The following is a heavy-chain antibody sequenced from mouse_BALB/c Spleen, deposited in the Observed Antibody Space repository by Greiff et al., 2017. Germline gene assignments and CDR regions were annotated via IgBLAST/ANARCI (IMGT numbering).Heavy chain of an antibody. V-gene: IGHV10-1*02. CDR3: VRPYYRYDGFAY. CDR2: IRSKSNNYAT. J-gene: IGHJ3*01. D-gene: IGHD2-14*01. CDR1: GFTFNTYA. Sequence: EVNLVESGGGLVQPKGSLKLSCAASGFTFNTYAMNWVRQAPGKGLEWVARIRSKSNNYATYYADSVKDRFTISRDDSQSMLYLQMNNLKTEDTAMYYCVRPYYRYDGFAYWGQGTLVTVSA.